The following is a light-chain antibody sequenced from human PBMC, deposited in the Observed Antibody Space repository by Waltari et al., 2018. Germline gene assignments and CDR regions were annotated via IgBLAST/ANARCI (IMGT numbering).Light chain of an antibody. CDR3: AAWDDSLSGPV. Sequence: QSVLTQPPSVSGTPGQRVTISCSGSSSNIGSNYVYCYQQLPGTAPKLLIVKKTMGPSGVPDRLSGSKSCTSASRAISGLRSEDEADYYCAAWDDSLSGPVFGGGTKLTVL. V-gene: IGLV1-47*01. J-gene: IGLJ2*01. CDR2: KKT. CDR1: SSNIGSNY.